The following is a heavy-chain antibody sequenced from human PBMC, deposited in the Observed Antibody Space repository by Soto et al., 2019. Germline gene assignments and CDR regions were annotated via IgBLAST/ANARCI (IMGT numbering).Heavy chain of an antibody. Sequence: SVKVSCKDSGYIFSANYIHWVRQAPGQRLEWMGWINAGNGNTKYSQKFQDRVTITRDTSASTAYMELSSLRSEDTAVYYCAKGVNIAVVVADYCMDVWGQGTTVTVSS. CDR3: AKGVNIAVVVADYCMDV. CDR1: GYIFSANY. J-gene: IGHJ6*02. V-gene: IGHV1-3*01. D-gene: IGHD2-15*01. CDR2: INAGNGNT.